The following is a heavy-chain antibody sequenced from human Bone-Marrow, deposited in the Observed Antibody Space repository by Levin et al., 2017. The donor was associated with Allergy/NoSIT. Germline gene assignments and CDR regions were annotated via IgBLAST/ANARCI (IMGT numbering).Heavy chain of an antibody. J-gene: IGHJ4*02. CDR2: ISYDGSDK. V-gene: IGHV3-30*18. D-gene: IGHD1-14*01. CDR3: AKEGPGRDFDY. CDR1: GFTFSSSA. Sequence: LSLTCAASGFTFSSSAMHWVRQAPGKGLEWVAFISYDGSDKYYATSVKGRFTISRDDSKNTLYLQVNSLRAEDTAAYYCAKEGPGRDFDYWGQGTLVAVSS.